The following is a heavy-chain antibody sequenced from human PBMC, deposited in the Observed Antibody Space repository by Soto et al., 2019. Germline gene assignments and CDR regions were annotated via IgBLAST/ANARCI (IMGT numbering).Heavy chain of an antibody. Sequence: EVQLLESGGGLVQPGGSLRLSCAASGFTFSSYAMSWVRQAPGKGLEWVSAISGSGGSTYYADSVKGRFTISRDNSKNTLYLQMNSLRAEDTAVYYCAKDPVVVTAMPSFFDYWGQGALVTVSS. D-gene: IGHD2-21*02. CDR1: GFTFSSYA. CDR3: AKDPVVVTAMPSFFDY. V-gene: IGHV3-23*01. CDR2: ISGSGGST. J-gene: IGHJ4*02.